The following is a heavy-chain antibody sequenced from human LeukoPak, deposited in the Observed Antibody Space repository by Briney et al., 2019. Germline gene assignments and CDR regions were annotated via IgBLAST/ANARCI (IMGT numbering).Heavy chain of an antibody. CDR2: ISGSGGST. Sequence: AGGSLRLSCAASGFTFSSYAMSWVRQAPGKGLEWVSAISGSGGSTYYADSVKGRFTISRDNSKNTLYLQMNSLRAEDTAVYYCAKDRRSIYGEWDYWGQGTLVTVSS. CDR3: AKDRRSIYGEWDY. CDR1: GFTFSSYA. V-gene: IGHV3-23*01. J-gene: IGHJ4*02. D-gene: IGHD3-10*01.